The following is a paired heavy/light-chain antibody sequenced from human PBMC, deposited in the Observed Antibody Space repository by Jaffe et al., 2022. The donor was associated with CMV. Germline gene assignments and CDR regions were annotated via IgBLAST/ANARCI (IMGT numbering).Heavy chain of an antibody. CDR2: IFYSGNT. J-gene: IGHJ4*02. D-gene: IGHD3-3*01. V-gene: IGHV4-31*03. CDR1: GGSISTADYY. CDR3: TRERILEWSNHFDI. Sequence: QVQLQESGPGLVKPSQTLSLTCTVSGGSISTADYYWNWVRQHPEKGLEWIGYIFYSGNTYHNPSLKSRATISIDTSKNQFSLDLTSVTFADTAVYYCTRERILEWSNHFDIWGQGAPVIVSS.
Light chain of an antibody. Sequence: IQLTQSPPSLSASIGDRVIITCRASQDISRYLAWYQQKPGKAPEVLIYGASTLQSGVPSRFSGSGSGTDFTLTINSLQPEDFATFYCHQLLGYPYTFGQGTKVEIK. CDR1: QDISRY. J-gene: IGKJ1*01. CDR3: HQLLGYPYT. V-gene: IGKV1-9*01. CDR2: GAS.